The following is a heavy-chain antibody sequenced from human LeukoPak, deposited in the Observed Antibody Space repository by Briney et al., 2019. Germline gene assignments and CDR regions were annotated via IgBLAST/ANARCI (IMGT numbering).Heavy chain of an antibody. D-gene: IGHD6-13*01. V-gene: IGHV3-9*01. CDR1: GFTFDDYA. Sequence: GRSLRLSCVASGFTFDDYAMHWVRQAPGKGLEWVSGINWNSGSIGYADSVKGRFTISRDNAKNSLYLQMNSLRAEDTALYYCAKAGSSWYGEPTSDYWGQGTLVTVSS. CDR2: INWNSGSI. J-gene: IGHJ4*02. CDR3: AKAGSSWYGEPTSDY.